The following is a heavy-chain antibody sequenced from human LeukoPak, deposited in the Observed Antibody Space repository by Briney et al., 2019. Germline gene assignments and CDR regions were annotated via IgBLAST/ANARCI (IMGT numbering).Heavy chain of an antibody. CDR3: ARDISAMVTYWFDP. CDR1: GFTFSSYW. J-gene: IGHJ5*02. V-gene: IGHV3-7*01. D-gene: IGHD5-18*01. Sequence: PGGTLRLSCAASGFTFSSYWMSWVLQAPGKGLEWVANIKQDGSEKYYVDSVKGRFTISIDNAKNSLYLQMNSLRAEDTAVYYCARDISAMVTYWFDPWGQGTLVTVSS. CDR2: IKQDGSEK.